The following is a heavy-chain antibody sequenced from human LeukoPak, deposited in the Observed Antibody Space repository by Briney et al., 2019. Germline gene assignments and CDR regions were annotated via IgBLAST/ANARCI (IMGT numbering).Heavy chain of an antibody. CDR1: GASISGYY. V-gene: IGHV4-4*07. J-gene: IGHJ4*02. CDR3: ARDPSLFSGYFDY. D-gene: IGHD3-22*01. CDR2: IYTSGTT. Sequence: SETLSLTCTVSGASISGYYWSWLRQPAGEGREGFGRIYTSGTTNYNPSLQSRVAMSVDTSKNQISLMLTSVTAADTAGYYCARDPSLFSGYFDYWGRETLVTASS.